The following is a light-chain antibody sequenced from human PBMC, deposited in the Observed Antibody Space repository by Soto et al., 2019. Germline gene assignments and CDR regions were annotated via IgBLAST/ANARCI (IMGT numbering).Light chain of an antibody. Sequence: QSALTQPPSASGSPGQSVTISCTGTSSDVGGYNYVSWYQQHPGKAPKVMIYEVSKRPSGVPDRFSGSKFGNTASLTVSGLQADDEADYYCSSYAGSNNFVVFGTGTKLNVL. CDR3: SSYAGSNNFVV. CDR2: EVS. J-gene: IGLJ1*01. V-gene: IGLV2-8*01. CDR1: SSDVGGYNY.